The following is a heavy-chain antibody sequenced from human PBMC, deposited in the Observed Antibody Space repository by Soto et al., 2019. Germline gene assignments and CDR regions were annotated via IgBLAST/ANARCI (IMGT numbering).Heavy chain of an antibody. J-gene: IGHJ3*02. Sequence: EVQLVESGGGLVKPGGSLRLSCAASGFTFSNAWMSWVRQAPGKGLEWVGRIKSKTDGGTTDYAAPVKGRFTISRDDSKNTLYLQMNSLKTEDTAVYYCTTVHSGSYSGAFDIWGQGTMVTVSS. V-gene: IGHV3-15*01. CDR3: TTVHSGSYSGAFDI. CDR1: GFTFSNAW. D-gene: IGHD1-26*01. CDR2: IKSKTDGGTT.